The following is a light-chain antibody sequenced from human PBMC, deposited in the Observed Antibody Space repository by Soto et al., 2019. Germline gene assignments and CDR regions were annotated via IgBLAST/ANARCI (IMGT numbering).Light chain of an antibody. CDR3: SSYTGRTTLYV. J-gene: IGLJ1*01. CDR2: EVS. V-gene: IGLV2-14*01. Sequence: QSVLIQPASVSGSPGQSITISCTGTSSDVGGYNYVSWYQHHPGKAPKLMIYEVSYRPSGVSNRFSGSKSGNTASLTISGLQAEDEADYYCSSYTGRTTLYVFGTGTKLTVL. CDR1: SSDVGGYNY.